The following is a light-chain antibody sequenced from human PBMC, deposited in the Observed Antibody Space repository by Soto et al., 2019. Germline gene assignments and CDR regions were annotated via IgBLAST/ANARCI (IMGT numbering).Light chain of an antibody. V-gene: IGKV3-11*01. CDR2: DAS. CDR3: QQRSNWLT. CDR1: QRVNNY. J-gene: IGKJ4*01. Sequence: IVFTQSPATLSLSPGERATLSCRASQRVNNYLAWYQQKPGQAPRLLIYDASNRAPGIPARFSGSGSGTDYTLTISSLEPEDFAIYYCQQRSNWLTFGGGTKVDIK.